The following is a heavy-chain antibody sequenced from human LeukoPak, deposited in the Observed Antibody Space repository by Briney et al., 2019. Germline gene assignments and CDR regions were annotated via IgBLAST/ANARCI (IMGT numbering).Heavy chain of an antibody. D-gene: IGHD3-3*01. Sequence: ASVKVSCKASGYTFTGYYMHWVRQAPGQGLEWMGRINPNSGGTNYAQKFQGRVTMTRDTSISTAYMELSRLRSDDTAVYYCARDFGVADHDAFDIWGQGTIVAVSS. V-gene: IGHV1-2*06. J-gene: IGHJ3*02. CDR3: ARDFGVADHDAFDI. CDR1: GYTFTGYY. CDR2: INPNSGGT.